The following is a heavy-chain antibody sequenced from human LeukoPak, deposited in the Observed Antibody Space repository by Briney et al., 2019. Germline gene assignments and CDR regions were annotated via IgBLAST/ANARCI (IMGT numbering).Heavy chain of an antibody. D-gene: IGHD5-18*01. CDR1: AFTFSSSW. CDR3: ARGIQLWLQYYYYYYMDV. CDR2: IKQDGSER. J-gene: IGHJ6*03. V-gene: IGHV3-7*01. Sequence: RTGGSLRLSCAPSAFTFSSSWMSWVRQAPGKWLEWLANIKQDGSERSYVDFVKGRFTISRDNAKNLLYLQMNSLRAEDTAVYYCARGIQLWLQYYYYYYMDVWGKGTTVTVSS.